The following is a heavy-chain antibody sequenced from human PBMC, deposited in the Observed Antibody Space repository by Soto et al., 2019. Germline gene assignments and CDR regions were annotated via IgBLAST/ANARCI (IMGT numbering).Heavy chain of an antibody. CDR1: GGSISSYY. J-gene: IGHJ4*02. CDR3: ARRYGYYFDY. Sequence: SETLSLTCSVSGGSISSYYWSWIRQPPGKGLEWIGYIYYSGSTNYNPSLKSRVTISVDTSKNQLSLKLSSVTAADTDVYYCARRYGYYFDYWGQGTLVNVSS. D-gene: IGHD4-17*01. V-gene: IGHV4-59*08. CDR2: IYYSGST.